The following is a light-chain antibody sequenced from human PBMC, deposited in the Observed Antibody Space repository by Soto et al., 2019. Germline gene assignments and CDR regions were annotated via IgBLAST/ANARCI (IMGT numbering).Light chain of an antibody. J-gene: IGLJ3*02. V-gene: IGLV2-14*01. CDR3: CSYTDSNARV. CDR1: SSDIGGHNY. Sequence: QLVLTQPASVSGSPGQSITISCTGTSSDIGGHNYVSWYQQHPGKAPKLLIYEVTKRPSGISNRFSGSKSGSTASLTISGLQAEDEADYYCCSYTDSNARVFGGGTKLTVL. CDR2: EVT.